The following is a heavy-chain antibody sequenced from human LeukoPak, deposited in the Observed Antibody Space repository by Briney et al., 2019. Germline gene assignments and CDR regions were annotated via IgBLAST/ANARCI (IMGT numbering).Heavy chain of an antibody. CDR2: TYHAGST. D-gene: IGHD2-21*02. Sequence: SETLSLTCTVSGGSISSSYYYWGWIRQPPGKGLEWIGYTYHAGSTYYHPSLSSRVTISLDRSKNQFSLKLSSVTAADTAVYYCASGPYCGGDCYRFPFDYWGQGTLVTVSS. V-gene: IGHV4-39*07. CDR1: GGSISSSYYY. J-gene: IGHJ4*02. CDR3: ASGPYCGGDCYRFPFDY.